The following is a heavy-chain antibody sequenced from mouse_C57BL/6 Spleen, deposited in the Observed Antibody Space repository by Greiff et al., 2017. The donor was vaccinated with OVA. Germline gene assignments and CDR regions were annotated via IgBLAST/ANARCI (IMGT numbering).Heavy chain of an antibody. J-gene: IGHJ3*01. CDR2: INPNNGGT. D-gene: IGHD1-1*01. CDR1: GYTFTDYN. CDR3: ARLYYGSLFAY. Sequence: EVQLQQSGPELVKPGASVKIPCKASGYTFTDYNMDWVKQSHGKSLEWIGDINPNNGGTIYNQKFKGKATLTVDKSSSTAYMELRSLTSEDTAVYYCARLYYGSLFAYWGQGTLVTVSA. V-gene: IGHV1-18*01.